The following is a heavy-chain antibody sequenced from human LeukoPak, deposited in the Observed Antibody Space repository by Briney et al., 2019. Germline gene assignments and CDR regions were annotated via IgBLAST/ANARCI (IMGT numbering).Heavy chain of an antibody. J-gene: IGHJ3*02. CDR3: ARVGIAVPNAFDI. CDR2: ISAYNGNT. Sequence: ASVKVSCKASGYTFTSYGISWVRQAPGQGLEWMGWISAYNGNTNYAQKLQGRVTMTRNTSISTAYMELSSLRSEDTAVYYCARVGIAVPNAFDIWGQGTMVTVSS. CDR1: GYTFTSYG. V-gene: IGHV1-18*01. D-gene: IGHD6-19*01.